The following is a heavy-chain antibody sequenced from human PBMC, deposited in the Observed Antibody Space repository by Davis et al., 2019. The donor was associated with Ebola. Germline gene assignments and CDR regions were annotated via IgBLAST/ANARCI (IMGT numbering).Heavy chain of an antibody. CDR1: GYTFTSYY. J-gene: IGHJ4*02. CDR3: ARHGDRLDS. D-gene: IGHD4-17*01. Sequence: AASVKVSCKASGYTFTSYYMHWVRQAPGQGLEWMGWININTGNPTYAQGFTGRFVFSLDTSVSTAYLQISSLKAEDTAVYYCARHGDRLDSWGQGTLVTVSS. V-gene: IGHV7-4-1*02. CDR2: ININTGNP.